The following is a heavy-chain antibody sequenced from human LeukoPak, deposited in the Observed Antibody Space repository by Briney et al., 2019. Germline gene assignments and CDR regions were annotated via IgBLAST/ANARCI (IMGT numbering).Heavy chain of an antibody. J-gene: IGHJ5*02. V-gene: IGHV1-46*01. D-gene: IGHD3-16*02. CDR2: INPSGGST. Sequence: ASVKVSCKASGYTFSSYYMHWVRQAPGQGLEWMGIINPSGGSTSYAQKFQGRVTMTRDMSTSTVYMELSSLRSEDTAVYYCARDNSVGDIAWWFDPWGQGTLVTVSS. CDR3: ARDNSVGDIAWWFDP. CDR1: GYTFSSYY.